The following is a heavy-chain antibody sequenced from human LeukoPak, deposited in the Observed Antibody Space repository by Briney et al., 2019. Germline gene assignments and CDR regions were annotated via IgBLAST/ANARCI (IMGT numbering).Heavy chain of an antibody. CDR2: IFSGGST. J-gene: IGHJ4*02. V-gene: IGHV3-53*01. Sequence: LPGGSLRLSCAASGFTVNINYMSWVRQAPGKGLEWVSVIFSGGSTYYADSVKGRFTISRDTSKNTLYLQMNSLRAEDTAVYYCARASLVAAFDYWGQGTLVTVSS. CDR3: ARASLVAAFDY. D-gene: IGHD1-26*01. CDR1: GFTVNINY.